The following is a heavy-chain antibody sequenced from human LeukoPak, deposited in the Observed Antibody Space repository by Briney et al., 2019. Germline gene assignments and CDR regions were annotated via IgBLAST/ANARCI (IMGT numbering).Heavy chain of an antibody. CDR2: INSDGSST. D-gene: IGHD3-22*01. CDR1: GFTFNSYW. V-gene: IGHV3-74*01. CDR3: AREWKGYDSNGYYREGFDY. Sequence: GGSLRLSCAASGFTFNSYWMHWVRHAPGKGLVWVSRINSDGSSTTYAFSVKGPFTISRYNAKNSLYVQMNSLRAEDTDLYYWAREWKGYDSNGYYREGFDYWGQGTLVTVSS. J-gene: IGHJ4*02.